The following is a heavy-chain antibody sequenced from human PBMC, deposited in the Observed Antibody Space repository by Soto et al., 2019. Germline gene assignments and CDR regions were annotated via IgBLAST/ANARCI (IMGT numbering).Heavy chain of an antibody. CDR3: ARGKTRIRLWPAVFDY. V-gene: IGHV3-74*01. J-gene: IGHJ4*02. CDR2: VSGDGSST. D-gene: IGHD5-18*01. CDR1: GFTFSSSW. Sequence: HPGGSLRLSCAASGFTFSSSWMHWVRQAPGKGLVWVSRVSGDGSSTNYADSVKGRFTISRDNAKNTLYLQMNSLRAEDAAVYYCARGKTRIRLWPAVFDYRGQRTLVTVSS.